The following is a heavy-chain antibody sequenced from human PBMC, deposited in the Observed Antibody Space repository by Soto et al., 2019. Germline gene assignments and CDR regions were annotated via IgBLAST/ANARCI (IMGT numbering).Heavy chain of an antibody. CDR1: EFTFSNYV. CDR3: ASGRYTTSPFQPFGP. V-gene: IGHV3-30-3*01. CDR2: ISFDGSNK. J-gene: IGHJ5*02. D-gene: IGHD3-9*01. Sequence: GGSLRLSCAASEFTFSNYVMHWVRQAPGKGLEWVALISFDGSNKYYADSVKGRFTISRDNSKNILYLQMSSLRAEDAAVYYCASGRYTTSPFQPFGPWGQGTLVTVSS.